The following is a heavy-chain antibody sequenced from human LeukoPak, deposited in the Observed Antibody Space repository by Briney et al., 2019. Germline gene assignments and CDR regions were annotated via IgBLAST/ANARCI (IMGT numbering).Heavy chain of an antibody. CDR1: GYVFNKYG. J-gene: IGHJ4*02. D-gene: IGHD4-11*01. Sequence: ASVNVSCKASGYVFNKYGITWVRQAPGQGLEWMGWISAYDGKRDFAQRFHDRLTMTTDTSTSTAYMEFRNLRSDDTAIYYCSRVDYSDFGGSLHWGQGTLVTVSS. CDR3: SRVDYSDFGGSLH. V-gene: IGHV1-18*01. CDR2: ISAYDGKR.